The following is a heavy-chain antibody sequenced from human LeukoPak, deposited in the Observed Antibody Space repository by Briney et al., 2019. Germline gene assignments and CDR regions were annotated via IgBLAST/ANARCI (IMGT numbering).Heavy chain of an antibody. CDR3: ARAIVVDYYMDV. J-gene: IGHJ6*03. D-gene: IGHD2-2*01. CDR1: GYTFTGYY. Sequence: ASVKVSCKASGYTFTGYYIHWVRQAPGQGLEWMGWINPHSGGTNHAQKFQGRVTMTRDTSISTAYMELSRLRSDDTAVYYCARAIVVDYYMDVWGKGTTVTISS. V-gene: IGHV1-2*02. CDR2: INPHSGGT.